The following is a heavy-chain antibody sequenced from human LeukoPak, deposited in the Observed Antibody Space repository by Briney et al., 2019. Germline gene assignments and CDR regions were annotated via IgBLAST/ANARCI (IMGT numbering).Heavy chain of an antibody. V-gene: IGHV3-30*18. CDR3: AKEGLDLDFAY. CDR1: GFTFSSYG. D-gene: IGHD1-7*01. J-gene: IGHJ4*02. CDR2: ISYDGSDK. Sequence: GGSLRLSCAASGFTFSSYGMHWVRQAPGKGLEWVAVISYDGSDKYYADSVKGRFTISRDNSKNTLYLQMNSLRAEDTAVYYCAKEGLDLDFAYWGQGTLVTVSS.